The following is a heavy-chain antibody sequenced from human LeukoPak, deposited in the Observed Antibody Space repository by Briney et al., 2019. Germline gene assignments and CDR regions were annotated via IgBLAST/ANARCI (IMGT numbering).Heavy chain of an antibody. CDR3: ARGPRNFWSGYYSPYFDY. Sequence: PSETLSLTCAVYGGSFSGYYWSWIRQPPGKGLEWIGEINHSGSTSYNPSLKSRVTISVDTSKNQFSLKLSSVTAADTAVYYCARGPRNFWSGYYSPYFDYWGQGTLVTVSS. CDR2: INHSGST. D-gene: IGHD3-3*01. J-gene: IGHJ4*02. V-gene: IGHV4-34*01. CDR1: GGSFSGYY.